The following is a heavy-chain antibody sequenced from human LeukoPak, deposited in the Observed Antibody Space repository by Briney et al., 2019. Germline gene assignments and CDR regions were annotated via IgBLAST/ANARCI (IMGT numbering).Heavy chain of an antibody. CDR3: ARGRSGYGGNSGIASCDY. D-gene: IGHD4-23*01. CDR2: IYRTGET. Sequence: SETLSLTCAVSGYSISSGYYWGWIRQPPGKGLELIGSIYRTGETHYNPSLKSRLTMSVDTSENQFSLKLNSLTAADTAVYYCARGRSGYGGNSGIASCDYWGQGTLVTVSS. J-gene: IGHJ4*02. V-gene: IGHV4-38-2*01. CDR1: GYSISSGYY.